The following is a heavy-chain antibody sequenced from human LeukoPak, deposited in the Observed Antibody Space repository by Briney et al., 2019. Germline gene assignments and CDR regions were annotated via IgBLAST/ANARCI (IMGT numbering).Heavy chain of an antibody. V-gene: IGHV1-8*03. CDR1: GYTFTSYD. CDR3: ARTLQGVGWVDY. D-gene: IGHD1-26*01. CDR2: MNPNSGNT. Sequence: ASVKVSCKASGYTFTSYDINWVQQATGQGLEWMGWMNPNSGNTGYAQKFQGRVTITRNTSISTAYMELSSLRSEDTAVYYCARTLQGVGWVDYWGQGTLVTVSS. J-gene: IGHJ4*02.